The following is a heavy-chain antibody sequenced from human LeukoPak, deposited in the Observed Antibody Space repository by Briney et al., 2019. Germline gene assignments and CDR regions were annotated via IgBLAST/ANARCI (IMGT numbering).Heavy chain of an antibody. Sequence: GESLKISCKDSGYSFIRYWIGWVRQMPGKGLEWMGIIYPGDSDTRYSPSFQGQVTISADKSISTAFLQWSSLKASDTAMYHCASLRSYSDAFDIWGQGTIVTVSS. D-gene: IGHD2-21*01. J-gene: IGHJ3*02. CDR3: ASLRSYSDAFDI. CDR1: GYSFIRYW. CDR2: IYPGDSDT. V-gene: IGHV5-51*01.